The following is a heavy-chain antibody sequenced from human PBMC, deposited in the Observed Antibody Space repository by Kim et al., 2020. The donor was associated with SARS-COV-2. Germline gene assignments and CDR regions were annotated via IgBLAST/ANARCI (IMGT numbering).Heavy chain of an antibody. Sequence: SPSCQGHVTISADKSISTAYLQWSSLKASDTAMYYCARRLLSGSYFAFDIWGQGTMVTVSS. V-gene: IGHV5-10-1*01. D-gene: IGHD1-26*01. CDR3: ARRLLSGSYFAFDI. J-gene: IGHJ3*02.